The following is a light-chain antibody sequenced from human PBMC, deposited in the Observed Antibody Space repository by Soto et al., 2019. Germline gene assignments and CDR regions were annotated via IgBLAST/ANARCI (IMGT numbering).Light chain of an antibody. CDR2: DAS. CDR1: QNISVW. CDR3: QQYASSSPT. J-gene: IGKJ2*01. V-gene: IGKV1-5*01. Sequence: DIQMTQSPSTLSASVGDGVTITCRASQNISVWLAWYQQRPGKAPKFLIYDASSLETGVPSRFSGSGSGTEFTLTLRSLQPDDFATYYCQQYASSSPTFGQGTKLEIK.